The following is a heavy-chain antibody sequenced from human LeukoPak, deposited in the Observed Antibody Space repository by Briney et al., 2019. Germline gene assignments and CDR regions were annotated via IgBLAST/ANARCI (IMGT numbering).Heavy chain of an antibody. V-gene: IGHV1-69*04. CDR1: GGTFSSYA. D-gene: IGHD2-21*02. J-gene: IGHJ4*02. CDR3: ARVGKYCGGDCYSWFDY. CDR2: IISTFGIA. Sequence: GASVKVSCKASGGTFSSYAISWVRQAPGQGLEWMGRIISTFGIANYAQKFQGRVTITADKSTSTAYMELSSLRSEDTAVYYCARVGKYCGGDCYSWFDYWGQGTLVTVSS.